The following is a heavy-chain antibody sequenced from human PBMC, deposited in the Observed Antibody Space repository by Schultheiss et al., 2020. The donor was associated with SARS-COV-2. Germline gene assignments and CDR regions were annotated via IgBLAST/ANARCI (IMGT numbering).Heavy chain of an antibody. J-gene: IGHJ5*02. CDR1: GFTFSTYG. CDR2: TSNDGSHQ. D-gene: IGHD2-15*01. Sequence: GESLKISCAASGFTFSTYGMQWVRQAPGKGLEWVAVTSNDGSHQYYADSVQGRFTISRDNSKYTMYLQMTSLRAEDTALYYCAKEQLEYCRGANCPTPYDLWGQGTLVTDSS. CDR3: AKEQLEYCRGANCPTPYDL. V-gene: IGHV3-30*18.